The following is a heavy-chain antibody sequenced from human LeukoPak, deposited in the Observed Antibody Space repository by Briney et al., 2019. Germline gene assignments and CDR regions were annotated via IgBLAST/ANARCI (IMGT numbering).Heavy chain of an antibody. J-gene: IGHJ4*02. CDR3: ARRRAVYGDNVFDS. CDR2: IYDSGST. V-gene: IGHV4-59*08. CDR1: GDSINNNY. Sequence: PSETLSLTCTVSGDSINNNYWSWIRQPPGKGLEWIGYIYDSGSTKYNPSLKSRVTSSVDTSKNLFSLKLSSVTAADTAVYYCARRRAVYGDNVFDSWGQGTLVTVSS. D-gene: IGHD4-23*01.